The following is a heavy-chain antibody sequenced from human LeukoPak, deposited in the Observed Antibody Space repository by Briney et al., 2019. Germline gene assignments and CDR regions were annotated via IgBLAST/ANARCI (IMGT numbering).Heavy chain of an antibody. Sequence: ASVKVPCKASGYTFTSYGISWVRQAPGQGLEWMGWISGYNGKTNYAQNLQGRVTMTTDTSTSTAYMELRSLRSDDTAVYYCARAYYYGSGSFSPRDYWGQGTLVTVSS. J-gene: IGHJ4*02. CDR2: ISGYNGKT. CDR3: ARAYYYGSGSFSPRDY. CDR1: GYTFTSYG. D-gene: IGHD3-10*01. V-gene: IGHV1-18*01.